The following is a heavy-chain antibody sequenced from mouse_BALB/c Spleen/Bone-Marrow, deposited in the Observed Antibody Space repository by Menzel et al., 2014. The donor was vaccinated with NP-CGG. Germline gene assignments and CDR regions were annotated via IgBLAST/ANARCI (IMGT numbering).Heavy chain of an antibody. CDR1: GYTFTAYA. CDR3: ARNFYGSSYFDY. Sequence: QVQLKESGPEVVRPGVPVKLSCKGSGYTFTAYAMHWVKQSHAESLEWIGLISTYSGNTHYNQDFKGKATMTVDKSSSTAYMELARLTSEDSAIYYCARNFYGSSYFDYWGQGTTLTVSS. D-gene: IGHD1-1*01. CDR2: ISTYSGNT. V-gene: IGHV1-67*01. J-gene: IGHJ2*01.